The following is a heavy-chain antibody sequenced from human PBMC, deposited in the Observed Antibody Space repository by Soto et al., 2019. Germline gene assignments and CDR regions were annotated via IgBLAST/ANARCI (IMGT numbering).Heavy chain of an antibody. CDR1: GFTFTNYA. J-gene: IGHJ4*02. V-gene: IGHV3-23*01. CDR2: SSGSGSGGST. D-gene: IGHD4-4*01. CDR3: SKDRDDYRNDVLDY. Sequence: EVQLLESGGGLVQPGGSLRLSCAASGFTFTNYAMTWVRQAPGKGLEWVSISSGSGSGGSTNYADYVKGRFTISRDNSKNTLYLQMNSLRGEDTAVYYCSKDRDDYRNDVLDYWGQGTLVTVSS.